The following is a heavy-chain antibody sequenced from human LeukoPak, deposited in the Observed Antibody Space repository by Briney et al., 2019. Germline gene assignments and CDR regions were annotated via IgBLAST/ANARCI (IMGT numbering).Heavy chain of an antibody. V-gene: IGHV3-7*03. CDR2: INPDGSER. CDR1: GFSFSSYY. J-gene: IGHJ6*02. D-gene: IGHD6-19*01. Sequence: GGSLRLSCAASGFSFSSYYMSWVRQAPGKGLEWVALINPDGSERYYVDSVEGRFTISRDNAKNSLYLQMDSLRDDDTATYFCTRDLAAVPGPRMDVWGQGTTVTVSS. CDR3: TRDLAAVPGPRMDV.